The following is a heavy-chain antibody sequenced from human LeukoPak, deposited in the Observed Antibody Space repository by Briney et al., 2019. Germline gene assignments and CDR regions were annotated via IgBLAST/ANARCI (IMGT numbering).Heavy chain of an antibody. CDR3: ARVSRPYYYDSRGYALNV. Sequence: GGSLRLSCAASGFTFSSYWMHWVRQAPGKGLVCVSRINSDGSNTSYADSVKARFTISRDNDKNTLSLQMNSLRAEHTAVYYCARVSRPYYYDSRGYALNVWGKGTTVTISS. J-gene: IGHJ6*04. CDR2: INSDGSNT. D-gene: IGHD3-22*01. CDR1: GFTFSSYW. V-gene: IGHV3-74*01.